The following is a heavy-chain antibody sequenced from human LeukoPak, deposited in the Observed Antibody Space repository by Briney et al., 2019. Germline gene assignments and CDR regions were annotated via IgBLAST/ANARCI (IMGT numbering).Heavy chain of an antibody. CDR2: IYYSGST. Sequence: PSQTLSLTCTVSGGSISSGGYYWSWIRQHPGKGLEWIGYIYYSGSTYYNPSLKSRVTISVDTSKNQFSLKLSSVTAADTAVYYCARDCGGDCYSEGDYFDCWGQGTLVTVSS. J-gene: IGHJ4*02. D-gene: IGHD2-21*02. CDR3: ARDCGGDCYSEGDYFDC. V-gene: IGHV4-31*03. CDR1: GGSISSGGYY.